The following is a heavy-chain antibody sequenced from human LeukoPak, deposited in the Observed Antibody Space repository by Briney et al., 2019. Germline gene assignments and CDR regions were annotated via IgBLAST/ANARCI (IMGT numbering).Heavy chain of an antibody. CDR2: INSDGSST. D-gene: IGHD2-21*01. CDR1: GFTFSSYW. J-gene: IGHJ6*04. Sequence: GGSLRLSCAASGFTFSSYWMHSVRQAPGKGLVWVSRINSDGSSTSYADSVKGRFTISRDNAKNTLYLQMNSLRAEDTAVYYCARVLWPYYYYYGMDVWGKGTTVTVSS. CDR3: ARVLWPYYYYYGMDV. V-gene: IGHV3-74*01.